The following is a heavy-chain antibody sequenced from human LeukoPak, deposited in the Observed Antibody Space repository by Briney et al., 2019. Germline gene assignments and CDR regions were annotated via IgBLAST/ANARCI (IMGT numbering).Heavy chain of an antibody. CDR3: ARSSRSSWYFGYYYYYMDV. V-gene: IGHV4-4*07. CDR2: IYTSGST. J-gene: IGHJ6*03. D-gene: IGHD6-13*01. CDR1: GGSISSYY. Sequence: PSETLSLTCTVSGGSISSYYWSWIRQPAGKGLEWIGRIYTSGSTNYNPSLKSRVTISVDTSKNQFSLKLSSVTAADTAVYYCARSSRSSWYFGYYYYYMDVWGKGTTVTISS.